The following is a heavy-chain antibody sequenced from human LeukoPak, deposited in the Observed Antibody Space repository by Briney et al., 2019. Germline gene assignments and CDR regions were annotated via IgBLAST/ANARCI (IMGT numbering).Heavy chain of an antibody. J-gene: IGHJ1*01. CDR1: GFTFSSYS. V-gene: IGHV3-21*01. Sequence: PGGSLRLSCAASGFTFSSYSMNWVRQAPGKGLEWVSSISSSSSYIYYADSVKGRFTISRDNAKNSLYLQMNSLRAEDTAVYYCAIGEIGSGSYRYTGLLSRPEYFQHWGQGTLVTVSS. CDR3: AIGEIGSGSYRYTGLLSRPEYFQH. CDR2: ISSSSSYI. D-gene: IGHD3-16*02.